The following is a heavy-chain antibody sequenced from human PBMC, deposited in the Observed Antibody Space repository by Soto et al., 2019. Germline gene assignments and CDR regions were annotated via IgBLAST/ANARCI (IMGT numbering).Heavy chain of an antibody. J-gene: IGHJ6*02. Sequence: GASVKVSCKASGYTFTGYYMHWVRQAPGQGLEWMGWINPNSGGTNYAQKFQGRVTMTRDTSISTAYMELSRLRSDDTAVYYCASDQEPDYGGNPFRWGRGTTVTVSS. V-gene: IGHV1-2*02. CDR3: ASDQEPDYGGNPFR. CDR1: GYTFTGYY. D-gene: IGHD4-17*01. CDR2: INPNSGGT.